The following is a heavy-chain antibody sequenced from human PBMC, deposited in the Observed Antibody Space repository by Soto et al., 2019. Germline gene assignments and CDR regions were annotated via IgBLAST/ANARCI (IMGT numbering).Heavy chain of an antibody. V-gene: IGHV1-18*01. Sequence: QVPLVQSGAEVKKPGASVKVSCKASGYTFTSYGISWVRQAPGQGLVWMGWISAYNVNTNYAQKLQGRVNMTTDTSTSTAYMELRSLRSDDTAVYYCARDLVAVAGTEGGGFDYWGQGTLVTVSS. CDR3: ARDLVAVAGTEGGGFDY. J-gene: IGHJ4*02. D-gene: IGHD6-19*01. CDR2: ISAYNVNT. CDR1: GYTFTSYG.